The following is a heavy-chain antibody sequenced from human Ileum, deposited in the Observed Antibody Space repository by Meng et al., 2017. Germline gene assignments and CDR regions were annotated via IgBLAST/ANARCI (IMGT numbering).Heavy chain of an antibody. J-gene: IGHJ4*02. CDR1: GDSISTNW. CDR3: ARGAIGTRPFDY. CDR2: IYHSGAF. D-gene: IGHD2-21*01. Sequence: QVQLEGWGPGLVKPSGTLSRTCAVSGDSISTNWWNWVRQPPGKGLEWIGEIYHSGAFNYNPSLRSRVTISVDKSKNQLSLKLGSLTAADTAVYYCARGAIGTRPFDYWGQGTLVTVSS. V-gene: IGHV4-4*02.